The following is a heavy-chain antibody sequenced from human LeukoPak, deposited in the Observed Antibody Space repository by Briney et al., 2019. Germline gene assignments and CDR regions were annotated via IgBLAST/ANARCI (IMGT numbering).Heavy chain of an antibody. J-gene: IGHJ4*02. CDR3: AKKKYRGYSYGSGDY. CDR2: ISYDGSNK. Sequence: PGRSLRLSCAASRFTFSSYDMHWVRQAPGKGLEWVAAISYDGSNKYYADSVKGRFTISRDNSKNTLYLQMNSLRVEDTAVYYCAKKKYRGYSYGSGDYWGQGTLVTVSS. V-gene: IGHV3-30*18. CDR1: RFTFSSYD. D-gene: IGHD5-18*01.